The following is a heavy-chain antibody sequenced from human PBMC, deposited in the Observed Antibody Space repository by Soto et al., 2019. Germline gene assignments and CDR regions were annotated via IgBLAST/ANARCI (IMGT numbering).Heavy chain of an antibody. D-gene: IGHD6-13*01. CDR1: GFTFTSSA. V-gene: IGHV1-58*01. CDR3: AADPPYSSSWYPNYYYGMDV. Sequence: ASVKVSCKASGFTFTSSAVRWVRQARGQRLEWIGWIVVGSGNTNCAQKFQERVTITRDMSTSTAYMELSSLRSEDTAVYYCAADPPYSSSWYPNYYYGMDVWGQGTTVTVSS. CDR2: IVVGSGNT. J-gene: IGHJ6*02.